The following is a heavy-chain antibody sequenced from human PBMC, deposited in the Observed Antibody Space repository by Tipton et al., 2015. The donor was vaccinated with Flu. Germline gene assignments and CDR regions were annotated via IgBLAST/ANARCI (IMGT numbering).Heavy chain of an antibody. V-gene: IGHV5-51*01. CDR1: GFSFTKYW. J-gene: IGHJ6*02. Sequence: VQLVQSGVEVKKPGESLKISCKTSGFSFTKYWIAWVRQMPGKGLEWMGYIYPVDLDTRYGPSFQGHVTISADNSATTAYLQWDSLKASDTAIYFCARCNFYGSGFDLDVWGQGTTVTVSS. CDR2: IYPVDLDT. D-gene: IGHD3-10*01. CDR3: ARCNFYGSGFDLDV.